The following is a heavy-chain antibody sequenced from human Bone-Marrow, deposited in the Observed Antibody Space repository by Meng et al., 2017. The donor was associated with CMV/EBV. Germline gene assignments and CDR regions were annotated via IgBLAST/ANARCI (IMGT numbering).Heavy chain of an antibody. CDR2: IIPILGIA. D-gene: IGHD2-2*01. V-gene: IGHV1-69*10. CDR1: GGTFSSYA. Sequence: SVKVSCKASGGTFSSYAISWVRQAPGQGLEWMGGIIPILGIANYAQKFQGRVTITADKSTSTAYMELSSLRSEDTAVYYCARDLIVVVPAAPAVGYYGMDVWGQGTTVTVSS. J-gene: IGHJ6*02. CDR3: ARDLIVVVPAAPAVGYYGMDV.